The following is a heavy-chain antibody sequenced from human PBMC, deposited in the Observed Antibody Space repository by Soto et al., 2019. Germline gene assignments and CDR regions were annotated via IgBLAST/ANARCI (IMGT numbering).Heavy chain of an antibody. CDR1: GGSISSGGYY. Sequence: SETLSLTCTVSGGSISSGGYYWSWIRQHPGKGLEWIGYIYYSGSTYYNPSLKSRVTLSVDTSTNQCSLTLSSMTAADTAVYYCALRSMAVVPEYWGQGTLVTVSS. CDR3: ALRSMAVVPEY. V-gene: IGHV4-31*03. J-gene: IGHJ4*02. D-gene: IGHD3-22*01. CDR2: IYYSGST.